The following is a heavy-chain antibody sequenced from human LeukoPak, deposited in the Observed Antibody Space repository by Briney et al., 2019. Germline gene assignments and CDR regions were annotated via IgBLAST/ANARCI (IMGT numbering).Heavy chain of an antibody. CDR3: ATLLLGPTEDY. J-gene: IGHJ4*02. Sequence: GGSLRLSCVVSGFAFSNYSMSWVRLAPGKGLEWVSSISNSGSHIYDADSVNGRLTISRDNAKNSLFLQMNSLRAEDAAVYYCATLLLGPTEDYWGQGTLVTVSS. CDR2: ISNSGSHI. CDR1: GFAFSNYS. D-gene: IGHD3-16*01. V-gene: IGHV3-21*01.